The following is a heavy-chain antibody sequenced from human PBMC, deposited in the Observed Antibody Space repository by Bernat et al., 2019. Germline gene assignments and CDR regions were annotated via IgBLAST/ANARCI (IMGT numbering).Heavy chain of an antibody. J-gene: IGHJ4*02. CDR2: ISASGGIT. CDR3: AFIRRDVHTIDY. D-gene: IGHD3-16*01. CDR1: GLTFSNYV. V-gene: IGHV3-23*01. Sequence: EGQLLESGGGLVQPGGSLRLSCAASGLTFSNYVVSWVRQAPGKGLEWVSSISASGGITYDADSVKGRFTISRDNSKNTLYLQMSSLRAEDTAVYYCAFIRRDVHTIDYWGKGTLVTVSS.